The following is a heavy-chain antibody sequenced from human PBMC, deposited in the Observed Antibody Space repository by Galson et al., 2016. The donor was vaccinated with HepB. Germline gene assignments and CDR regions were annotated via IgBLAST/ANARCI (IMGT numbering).Heavy chain of an antibody. D-gene: IGHD3/OR15-3a*01. V-gene: IGHV4-59*11. Sequence: ETLSPTCTVAGGSISGHYWSWIREPPGRVLERIGYVPYSGATNYKPSLKSRVTISIDTSRTHFSLRLTSVTAADTAVYYCARDGRAWVGLDVWGQGTTVTVSS. J-gene: IGHJ6*02. CDR2: VPYSGAT. CDR3: ARDGRAWVGLDV. CDR1: GGSISGHY.